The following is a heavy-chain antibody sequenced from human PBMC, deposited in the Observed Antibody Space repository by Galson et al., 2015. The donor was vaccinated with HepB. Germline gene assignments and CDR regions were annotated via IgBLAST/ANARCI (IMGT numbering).Heavy chain of an antibody. CDR2: ISSSSTTI. D-gene: IGHD3-3*01. CDR3: ATARFL. J-gene: IGHJ4*02. Sequence: SLRLSCAASGFTFSVYGMHWVRQAPGKGLEWVSYISSSSTTIYYADSVKGRFTISRDNAKSSLYLQMNSLRDDDTAVYYCATARFLWGQGTLVTVSS. CDR1: GFTFSVYG. V-gene: IGHV3-48*02.